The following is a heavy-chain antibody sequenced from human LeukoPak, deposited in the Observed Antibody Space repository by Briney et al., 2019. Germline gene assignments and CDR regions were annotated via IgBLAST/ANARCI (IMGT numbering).Heavy chain of an antibody. CDR1: GFTFSSYA. D-gene: IGHD3-16*02. Sequence: GGSLRLFCAASGFTFSSYAMHWVRQAPGKGLEWVAVISYDGSNKYYADSVKGRFTISRDNSKNTPYLQMNSLRAEDTAVYYCARDGAAIPLDYWGQGTLVTVSS. V-gene: IGHV3-30*04. CDR3: ARDGAAIPLDY. J-gene: IGHJ4*02. CDR2: ISYDGSNK.